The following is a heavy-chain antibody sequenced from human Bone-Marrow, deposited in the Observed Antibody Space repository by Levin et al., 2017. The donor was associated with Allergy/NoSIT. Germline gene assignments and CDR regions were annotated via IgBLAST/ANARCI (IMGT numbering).Heavy chain of an antibody. V-gene: IGHV1-24*01. J-gene: IGHJ4*02. CDR2: FDPEDGKT. CDR1: GYTLTELS. CDR3: ATGPVLRILEWLTDKWYYFDY. D-gene: IGHD3-3*01. Sequence: ASVKVSCKVSGYTLTELSMHWVRQAPGKGLEYMGGFDPEDGKTIYAQKFQGRVTMTEDTSTDTAYMELSSLRSEDTAVYYCATGPVLRILEWLTDKWYYFDYWGQGPLVTVSS.